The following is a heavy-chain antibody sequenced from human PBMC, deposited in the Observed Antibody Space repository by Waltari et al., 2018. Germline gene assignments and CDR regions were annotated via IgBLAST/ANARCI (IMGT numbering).Heavy chain of an antibody. Sequence: EVQLVESGGGLVQPGGSLRLSCAPSGLLVNTYWMKWLRQAPGKGLEWVANINPDGSQKFYVDSVKGRFTVSRDNAQNSLYLQMNNLRAEDTAVYYCTTLARGESGDYWGQGTLVTVSS. CDR1: GLLVNTYW. CDR3: TTLARGESGDY. V-gene: IGHV3-7*01. CDR2: INPDGSQK. D-gene: IGHD3-10*01. J-gene: IGHJ4*02.